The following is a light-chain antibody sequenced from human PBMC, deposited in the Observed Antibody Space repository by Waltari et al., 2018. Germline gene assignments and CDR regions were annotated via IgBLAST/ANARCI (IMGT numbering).Light chain of an antibody. CDR3: QQYNSYST. Sequence: DIQMTQSPSTLSASVGDRGIITCRASQSINTWLAGYQQKPGKAPRVLIYRASSLETGVPSRFSGSGSGTEFTLTISGLQPDDFATYYCQQYNSYSTFGQGTRVEIK. J-gene: IGKJ1*01. CDR1: QSINTW. CDR2: RAS. V-gene: IGKV1-5*03.